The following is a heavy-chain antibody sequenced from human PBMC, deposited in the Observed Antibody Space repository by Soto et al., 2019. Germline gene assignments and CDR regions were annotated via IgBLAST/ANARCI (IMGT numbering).Heavy chain of an antibody. V-gene: IGHV4-39*01. CDR2: IYNGEDT. Sequence: HLQLQGSGPGLVKPSETLSLTCSVSGGSVSSSSLYWGWIRQSPGKGLEWIGNIYNGEDTYYNPSLKSRVSISVDTSKNVFSLRLRSVTAADTAVYYCARTSLQGTGTSVGWYFDLWGRGTLATVSS. J-gene: IGHJ2*01. D-gene: IGHD1-7*01. CDR3: ARTSLQGTGTSVGWYFDL. CDR1: GGSVSSSSLY.